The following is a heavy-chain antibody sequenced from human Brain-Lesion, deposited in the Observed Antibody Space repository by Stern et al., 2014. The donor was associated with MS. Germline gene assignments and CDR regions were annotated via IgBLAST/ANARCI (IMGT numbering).Heavy chain of an antibody. CDR2: INSDGSST. V-gene: IGHV3-74*01. CDR3: ARDPSYCGGDCYANWFDP. Sequence: EVQLVESGGGFVQPGGSLRLSCAASGFTFSSYWMHWVRQAPGKGLVGVSRINSDGSSTSYADSVKGRFTISRDNAKNTLYLQMNSLRAEDTAVYYCARDPSYCGGDCYANWFDPWGQGTLVTVSS. D-gene: IGHD2-21*02. CDR1: GFTFSSYW. J-gene: IGHJ5*02.